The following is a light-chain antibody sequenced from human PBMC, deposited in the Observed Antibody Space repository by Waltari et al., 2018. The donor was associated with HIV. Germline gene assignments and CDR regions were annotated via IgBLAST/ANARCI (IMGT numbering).Light chain of an antibody. CDR2: DVS. Sequence: QSALTQPRSVSGSPGQSVTISCTGTSSDVGGYNYVSWYQQHPGKAPKLMIYDVSKRPSGVPDRFSGSKSGNTASLTISGLQAEDEADYYCCSYAGSSTYGFGTGTKVTVL. CDR3: CSYAGSSTYG. J-gene: IGLJ1*01. V-gene: IGLV2-11*01. CDR1: SSDVGGYNY.